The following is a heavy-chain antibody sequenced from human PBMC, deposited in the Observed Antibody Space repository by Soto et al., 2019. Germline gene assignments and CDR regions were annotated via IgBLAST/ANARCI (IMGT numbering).Heavy chain of an antibody. Sequence: GSLRLSCAASGFTFSSYGMHWVRQAPGKGLERVAVIWYDGRNKYYADSVKGRFTISRDNSKNTLYLQMNSLRAEDTAVYYCARARDGYNDWYFDLWGRGTLVTVSS. V-gene: IGHV3-33*01. CDR1: GFTFSSYG. CDR2: IWYDGRNK. D-gene: IGHD5-12*01. CDR3: ARARDGYNDWYFDL. J-gene: IGHJ2*01.